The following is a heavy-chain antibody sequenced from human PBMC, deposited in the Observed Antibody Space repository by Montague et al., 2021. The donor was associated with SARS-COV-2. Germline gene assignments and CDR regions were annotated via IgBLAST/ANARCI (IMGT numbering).Heavy chain of an antibody. CDR2: VSDAGGTS. CDR1: GFAFSRYA. D-gene: IGHD1-26*01. Sequence: SLRLSCAASGFAFSRYAMSWVRQAPGKGLEWVPIVSDAGGTSYYGDSVXGLFTASRDNSKNTVDLQLNSLRGEDTAVYYCAKGSGTYFHWYFDLWGRGTLVSVSS. V-gene: IGHV3-23*01. J-gene: IGHJ2*01. CDR3: AKGSGTYFHWYFDL.